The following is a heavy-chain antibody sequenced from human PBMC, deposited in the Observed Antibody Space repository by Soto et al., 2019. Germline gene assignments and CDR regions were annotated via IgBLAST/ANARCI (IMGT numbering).Heavy chain of an antibody. CDR1: GDPITSYF. CDR3: ARTLSGFTYGSRQFYFDD. Sequence: SETLSLTCTVSGDPITSYFWSWIRQPAGKGLEWIGHMFPGGTTSHNTSLKSRVSMSIDTSKNQFSLTLTSVTAADTAVYYCARTLSGFTYGSRQFYFDDWGQGTLVTV. CDR2: MFPGGTT. J-gene: IGHJ4*02. V-gene: IGHV4-4*07. D-gene: IGHD3-10*01.